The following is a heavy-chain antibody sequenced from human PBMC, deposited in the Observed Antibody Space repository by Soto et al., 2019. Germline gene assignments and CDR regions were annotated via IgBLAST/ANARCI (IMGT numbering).Heavy chain of an antibody. Sequence: QVQLVQSGGGVVQPGRSLRLSCAASGFNFNTYFMHWVRQAPGKGLEWVAMIFPTGRDKEYADSVKGRFTISRHNSNNRMYLHMDSLRPEDTAVYYCARDAEPGSNCDLAYWGQGALVPVSS. CDR1: GFNFNTYF. CDR3: ARDAEPGSNCDLAY. J-gene: IGHJ4*02. CDR2: IFPTGRDK. V-gene: IGHV3-30*13. D-gene: IGHD1-26*01.